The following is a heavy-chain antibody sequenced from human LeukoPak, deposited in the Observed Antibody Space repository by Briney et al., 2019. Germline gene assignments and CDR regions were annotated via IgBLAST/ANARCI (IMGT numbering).Heavy chain of an antibody. CDR1: GYTFTGYY. CDR3: ARPPKLRYSGSYDDAFDV. J-gene: IGHJ3*01. D-gene: IGHD1-26*01. CDR2: INPNSGGT. V-gene: IGHV1-2*02. Sequence: ASVKVSCKASGYTFTGYYMHWVRQAPGQGLEWMGWINPNSGGTNYAQKFQGRVTMTRDTSISTAYTELSRLRSDDTAVYYCARPPKLRYSGSYDDAFDVWGQGTMVTVSS.